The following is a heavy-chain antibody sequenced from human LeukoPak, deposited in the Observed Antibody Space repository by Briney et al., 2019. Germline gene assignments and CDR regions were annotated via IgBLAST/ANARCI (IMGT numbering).Heavy chain of an antibody. Sequence: SETLSLTCTVSGGSISSSSYYWGWIRQPPGKGLEWIGSIYYSGSTYYNPSLKSRVTISVDTSKNQFSLKLSSVTAADTAVYYCARSYGSGNYFDYWGQGTPVTVSS. CDR1: GGSISSSSYY. D-gene: IGHD3-10*01. V-gene: IGHV4-39*07. CDR3: ARSYGSGNYFDY. CDR2: IYYSGST. J-gene: IGHJ4*02.